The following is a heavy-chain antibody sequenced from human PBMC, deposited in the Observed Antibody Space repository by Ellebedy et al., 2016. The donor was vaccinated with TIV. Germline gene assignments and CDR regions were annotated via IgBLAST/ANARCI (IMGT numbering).Heavy chain of an antibody. CDR2: IYSDGTT. Sequence: GGSLRLSCAASGFTVSSNYMSWVRQAPGKGLEWVSVIYSDGTTYYADSVKGRFTISRDNSKNTLYLQMNSLRVEDTAVYYCARERGDYRANSYFDYWGQGTLVTVPS. V-gene: IGHV3-53*01. D-gene: IGHD4-23*01. CDR1: GFTVSSNY. CDR3: ARERGDYRANSYFDY. J-gene: IGHJ4*01.